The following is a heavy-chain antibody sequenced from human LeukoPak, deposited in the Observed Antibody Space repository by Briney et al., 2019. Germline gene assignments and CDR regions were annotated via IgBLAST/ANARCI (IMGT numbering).Heavy chain of an antibody. CDR1: GFNFSSYG. Sequence: PGRSLRLSCAASGFNFSSYGMHWVRQAPGKGLEWVTSIWFDGSNIHYADSVKGRVTISRDNSKSALYLQMNSLRAEDTAIYYCARDSLPMAVTGPFDHWRQGALVTVSS. D-gene: IGHD6-19*01. J-gene: IGHJ4*02. V-gene: IGHV3-33*01. CDR2: IWFDGSNI. CDR3: ARDSLPMAVTGPFDH.